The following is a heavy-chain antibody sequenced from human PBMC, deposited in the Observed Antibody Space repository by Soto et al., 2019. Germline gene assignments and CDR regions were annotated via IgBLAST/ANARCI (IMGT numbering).Heavy chain of an antibody. CDR3: ARDKITGLFDY. CDR2: INHSGST. Sequence: PSETLSLTCDVYGGYFSGYYWTWIRQPPGTGLEWIGEINHSGSTNYNPSLKSRVTISVDTSKNQFSLKLTSVTAADTAVYYCARDKITGLFDYWGQGTLVTVSS. D-gene: IGHD2-8*02. CDR1: GGYFSGYY. V-gene: IGHV4-34*01. J-gene: IGHJ4*02.